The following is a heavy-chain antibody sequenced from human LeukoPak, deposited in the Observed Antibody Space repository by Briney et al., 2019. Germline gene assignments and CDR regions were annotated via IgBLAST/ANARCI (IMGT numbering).Heavy chain of an antibody. D-gene: IGHD2-15*01. CDR2: MSGRGVST. Sequence: PGGSLRLSCAASGFTFSSYAMSWVRQAPGKGLEWVSGMSGRGVSTYYADSVKGRFTISSDNSKNTLYLQMNSLRAEDTAIYYCAKDCNGGNCYIDYWGQGTLVTVAS. J-gene: IGHJ4*02. CDR1: GFTFSSYA. CDR3: AKDCNGGNCYIDY. V-gene: IGHV3-23*01.